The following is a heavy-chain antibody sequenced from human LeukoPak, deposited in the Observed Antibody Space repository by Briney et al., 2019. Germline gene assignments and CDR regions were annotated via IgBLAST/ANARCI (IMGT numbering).Heavy chain of an antibody. Sequence: PSETLSLTCTVSGGSISSYYWSWIRQPPGKGLDYIGYIYYSGYTNYNPSLKSRVTISVDTSKNQFSLRLTSVTAADTAVYYCVRTNPWDLTYYFDYWGQGTLVTVSS. D-gene: IGHD1-14*01. V-gene: IGHV4-59*01. CDR2: IYYSGYT. J-gene: IGHJ4*02. CDR1: GGSISSYY. CDR3: VRTNPWDLTYYFDY.